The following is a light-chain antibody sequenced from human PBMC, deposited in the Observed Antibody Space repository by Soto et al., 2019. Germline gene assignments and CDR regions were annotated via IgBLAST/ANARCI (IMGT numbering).Light chain of an antibody. V-gene: IGKV1-12*01. CDR1: QDISSW. Sequence: DIQMTQSPSFVSASVGDRVTITCRASQDISSWLAWYQQKPGKAPKIMIYAASSLQSGVPSRFSGSGSGTEFTLTISSLQPEDFATYYCQQFNSYPITFGQGTRLEIK. J-gene: IGKJ5*01. CDR2: AAS. CDR3: QQFNSYPIT.